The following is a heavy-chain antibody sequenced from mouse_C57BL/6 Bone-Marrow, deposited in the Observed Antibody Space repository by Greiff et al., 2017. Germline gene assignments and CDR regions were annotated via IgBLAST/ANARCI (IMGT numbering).Heavy chain of an antibody. J-gene: IGHJ4*01. Sequence: VQLQQSGAELVRPGASVTLSCKASGYTFTDYEMHWVKQTPVHGLEWIGAIDPETGGTAYNQKFKGKAILTADKSSSTAYMELRSLTSEDSAVYYCTRSKVWYDYDFYAMDYWGQGTSVTVSS. CDR1: GYTFTDYE. CDR3: TRSKVWYDYDFYAMDY. V-gene: IGHV1-15*01. D-gene: IGHD2-4*01. CDR2: IDPETGGT.